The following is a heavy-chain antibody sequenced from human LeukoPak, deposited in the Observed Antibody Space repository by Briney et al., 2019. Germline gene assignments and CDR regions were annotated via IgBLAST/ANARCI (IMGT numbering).Heavy chain of an antibody. CDR2: IYYSGST. CDR1: GGSISTSNYY. D-gene: IGHD4-17*01. J-gene: IGHJ4*02. Sequence: SETLSLTCTVSGGSISTSNYYWGWIRQPPGKGLEWIGYIYYSGSTNYNPSLKSRVTISVDTSKNQFSLKLSSVTAADTAVYYCARGPWGGDYDFDYWGQGTLVTVSS. V-gene: IGHV4-61*05. CDR3: ARGPWGGDYDFDY.